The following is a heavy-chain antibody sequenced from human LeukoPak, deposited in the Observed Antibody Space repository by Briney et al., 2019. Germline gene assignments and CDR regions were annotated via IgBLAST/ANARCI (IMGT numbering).Heavy chain of an antibody. CDR2: ISTSEST. J-gene: IGHJ4*02. D-gene: IGHD3-22*01. CDR1: GGSISIYY. V-gene: IGHV4-4*07. Sequence: PSETLSLTCTVSGGSISIYYWNWIRQPAGKGLEWIGRISTSESTQYNPSLKSRVTISVDTSKNQFSLKVSSVTAADTAVYYCARRIYYDSIDYWGQGTLVTVSS. CDR3: ARRIYYDSIDY.